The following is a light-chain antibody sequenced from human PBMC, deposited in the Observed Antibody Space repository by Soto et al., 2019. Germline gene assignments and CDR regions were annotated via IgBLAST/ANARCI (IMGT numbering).Light chain of an antibody. Sequence: QSVLTQPRSVSGSPGQSVTISCTGTSSDVGRYNYVSWYQHHPGKAPKLMIYDVSTRPSGVPDRFSGSKSGTTASLTISGLQAEDEADYYCCYYAGSPYVFGTGTKVTAL. CDR3: CYYAGSPYV. CDR2: DVS. V-gene: IGLV2-11*01. CDR1: SSDVGRYNY. J-gene: IGLJ1*01.